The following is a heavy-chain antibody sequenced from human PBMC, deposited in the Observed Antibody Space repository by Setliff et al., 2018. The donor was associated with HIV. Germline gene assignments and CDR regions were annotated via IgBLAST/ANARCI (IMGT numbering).Heavy chain of an antibody. J-gene: IGHJ4*02. D-gene: IGHD2-15*01. Sequence: PSETLSLTCTVSGGSISSGSYYWSWIRQPAGKGLEWIGHIYTSGSTNSNPSLKSRVTISVDTSKNQFSLKLSSVTAADTAVYYCARERVAATSPQYFDYWGQGTLVTVSS. CDR2: IYTSGST. CDR1: GGSISSGSYY. CDR3: ARERVAATSPQYFDY. V-gene: IGHV4-61*09.